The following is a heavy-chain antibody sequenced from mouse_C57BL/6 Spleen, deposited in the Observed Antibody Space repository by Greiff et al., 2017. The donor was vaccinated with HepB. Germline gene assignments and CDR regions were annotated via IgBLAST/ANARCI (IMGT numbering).Heavy chain of an antibody. CDR1: GFTFSSYG. Sequence: DVKLVESGGDLVKPGGSLKLSCAASGFTFSSYGMSWVRQTPDKRLEWVATISSGGSYTYYPDSVKGRFTISRDNAKNTLYLQMSSLKSEDTAMYYCARHADGLYAMDYWGQGTSVTVSS. CDR2: ISSGGSYT. V-gene: IGHV5-6*02. CDR3: ARHADGLYAMDY. D-gene: IGHD2-3*01. J-gene: IGHJ4*01.